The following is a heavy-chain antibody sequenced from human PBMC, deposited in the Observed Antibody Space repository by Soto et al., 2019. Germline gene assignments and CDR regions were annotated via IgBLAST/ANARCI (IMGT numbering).Heavy chain of an antibody. J-gene: IGHJ6*03. CDR1: GFTFSSYS. Sequence: EVQLVESGGGLVQPGGSLRLSCAASGFTFSSYSMNWVRQAPGKGLEWVSYISSSSSTIYYADSVKGRFTISRDNAKNSLYLQMNSLRAEDTAVYYCARDQFMTTVTSGWNYYYYYMDVWGKGTTVTVSS. D-gene: IGHD4-4*01. CDR2: ISSSSSTI. CDR3: ARDQFMTTVTSGWNYYYYYMDV. V-gene: IGHV3-48*01.